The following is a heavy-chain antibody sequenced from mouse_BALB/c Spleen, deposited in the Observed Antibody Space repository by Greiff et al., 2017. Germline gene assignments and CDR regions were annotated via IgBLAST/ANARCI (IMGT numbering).Heavy chain of an antibody. CDR3: ARDGGYYYGSSYGGYFDV. D-gene: IGHD1-1*01. CDR2: ISDGGSYT. J-gene: IGHJ1*01. Sequence: EVQGVESGGGLVKPGGSLKLSCAASGFTFSDYYMYWVRQTPEKRLEWVATISDGGSYTYYPDSVKGRFTISRDNAKNNLYLQMSSLKSEDTAMYYCARDGGYYYGSSYGGYFDVWGAGTTVTVSS. CDR1: GFTFSDYY. V-gene: IGHV5-4*02.